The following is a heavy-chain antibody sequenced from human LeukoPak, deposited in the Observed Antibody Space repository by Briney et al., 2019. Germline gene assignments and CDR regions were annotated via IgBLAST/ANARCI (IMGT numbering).Heavy chain of an antibody. CDR1: GYTFTSYG. J-gene: IGHJ4*02. V-gene: IGHV1-18*01. D-gene: IGHD3-22*01. CDR3: ARDLGLKTRGYYYDSSGYYLDY. CDR2: ISAYNGNT. Sequence: GASVKVSCKASGYTFTSYGISWVRQAPGQGLEWMGWISAYNGNTNYAQKLQGRVTMTTDTSTSTAYMELRSLRSDDTAVYYCARDLGLKTRGYYYDSSGYYLDYWGQGILVTVSS.